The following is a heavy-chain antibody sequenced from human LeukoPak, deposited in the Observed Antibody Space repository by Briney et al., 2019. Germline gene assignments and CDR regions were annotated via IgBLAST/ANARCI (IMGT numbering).Heavy chain of an antibody. Sequence: SETLSLTCTVSGGSISSTTYYWSWIRQPPGKGLEWIGYIYYSGSTNYNPSLKSRVTISVDTSKNQFSLKLSSVTAADTAVYYCARGVGGSYFDYWGQGTLVTVSS. D-gene: IGHD1-26*01. V-gene: IGHV4-61*01. J-gene: IGHJ4*02. CDR1: GGSISSTTYY. CDR3: ARGVGGSYFDY. CDR2: IYYSGST.